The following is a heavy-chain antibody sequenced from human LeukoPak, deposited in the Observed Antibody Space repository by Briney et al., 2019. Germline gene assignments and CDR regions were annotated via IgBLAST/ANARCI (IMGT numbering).Heavy chain of an antibody. V-gene: IGHV3-23*01. J-gene: IGHJ4*02. CDR2: ISGSGGAT. Sequence: PGGSLRLSCAASGLTFSTYAMHWVRQPPGKGLEWVSAISGSGGATYHADADSVKGRFIISRDNSKNTLYLQINSLRVEDTAVYYCAKDGYNYDSSGHFDYWGQGTLVTVSS. CDR3: AKDGYNYDSSGHFDY. D-gene: IGHD3-22*01. CDR1: GLTFSTYA.